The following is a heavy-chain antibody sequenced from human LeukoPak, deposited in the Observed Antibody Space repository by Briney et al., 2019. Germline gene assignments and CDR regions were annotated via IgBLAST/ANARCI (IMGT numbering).Heavy chain of an antibody. CDR1: GFTFSYFW. CDR2: ISWNSGSI. CDR3: AKALDSSSWYAPDY. J-gene: IGHJ4*02. D-gene: IGHD6-13*01. Sequence: GGSLRLSCATSGFTFSYFWMSWVRQAPGKGLEWVSGISWNSGSIGYADSVKGRFTISRDNAKNSLYLQMNSLRAEDTALYYCAKALDSSSWYAPDYWGQGTLVTVSS. V-gene: IGHV3-9*01.